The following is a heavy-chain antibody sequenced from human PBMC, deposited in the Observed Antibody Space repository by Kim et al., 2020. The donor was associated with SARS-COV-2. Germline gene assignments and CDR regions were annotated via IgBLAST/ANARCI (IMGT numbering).Heavy chain of an antibody. CDR1: GYSFTSYW. D-gene: IGHD3-10*01. CDR3: ARHGSGYASSSHPNY. Sequence: GESLKISCKGSGYSFTSYWIGWVRQMPGKGLEWMGIIYPGDSDTRYSPSFQGQVTISADKSINTAYLQWSSLKASDTAMYYCARHGSGYASSSHPNYWGQGTLVTVSS. J-gene: IGHJ4*02. V-gene: IGHV5-51*01. CDR2: IYPGDSDT.